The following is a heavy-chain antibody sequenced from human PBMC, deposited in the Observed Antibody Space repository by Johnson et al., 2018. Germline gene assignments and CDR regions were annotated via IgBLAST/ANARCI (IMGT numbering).Heavy chain of an antibody. CDR3: GKGQRGYSYGFYYYYYMDV. V-gene: IGHV3-30*18. J-gene: IGHJ6*03. CDR2: ISYDGSNT. Sequence: VQLVESGGGVVQPGRSLRLSCAASGFTFSSYGMHWVRQAPGQGLEWVAVISYDGSNTYYAASVKGRFTISRDNSKNTLYLQMNSLRAEDTAVYYCGKGQRGYSYGFYYYYYMDVWGKGTTVTVSS. D-gene: IGHD5-18*01. CDR1: GFTFSSYG.